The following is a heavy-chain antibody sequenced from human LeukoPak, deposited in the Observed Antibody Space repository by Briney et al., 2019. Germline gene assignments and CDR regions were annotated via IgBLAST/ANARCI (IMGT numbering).Heavy chain of an antibody. Sequence: PSETLSLTCTVLGGSINNYYWSWIRQPAGKGLEWIGRIHTSGSSDYNPSLNSRVTMSLDTSKNQFYLKVTSVTAADTAVYYCARAFFRGYYDSSGYLDYFDYWGQGTLVTVPS. J-gene: IGHJ4*02. CDR1: GGSINNYY. CDR3: ARAFFRGYYDSSGYLDYFDY. D-gene: IGHD3-22*01. CDR2: IHTSGSS. V-gene: IGHV4-4*07.